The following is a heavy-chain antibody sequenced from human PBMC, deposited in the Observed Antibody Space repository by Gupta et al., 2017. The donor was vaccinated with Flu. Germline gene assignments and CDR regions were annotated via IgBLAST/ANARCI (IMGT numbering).Heavy chain of an antibody. CDR2: IKSKTDGGTT. V-gene: IGHV3-15*01. J-gene: IGHJ3*02. Sequence: EVQLVESGGGLVKPGGSLRLSCAASGFTFSNAWMSWVRQAPGKGLEWVGRIKSKTDGGTTDYAAPVKGRFTISRDDSKNTLYLQMNSLKTEDTAVYYCTTDPGRRKKTAKDAFDIWGQGTMVTVSS. CDR3: TTDPGRRKKTAKDAFDI. CDR1: GFTFSNAW. D-gene: IGHD1-1*01.